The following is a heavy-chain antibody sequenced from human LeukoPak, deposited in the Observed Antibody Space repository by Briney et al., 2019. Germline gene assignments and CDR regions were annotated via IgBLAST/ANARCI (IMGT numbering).Heavy chain of an antibody. J-gene: IGHJ4*02. CDR2: IYHSGDT. V-gene: IGHV4-38-2*02. D-gene: IGHD3-22*01. CDR3: AGRSSGGYIDY. Sequence: SETLSLTCIVSGYSITSGYYWGWIRQPPGKGLEWIGSIYHSGDTYYNPSLKSRVTISVDTSKNQFSLKLSSVTAADTAVYYCAGRSSGGYIDYWGQGTLVTVSS. CDR1: GYSITSGYY.